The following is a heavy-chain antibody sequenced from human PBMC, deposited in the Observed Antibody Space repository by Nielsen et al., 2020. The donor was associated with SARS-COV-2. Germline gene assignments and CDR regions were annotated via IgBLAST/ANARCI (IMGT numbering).Heavy chain of an antibody. CDR3: ARAGRGVITYYYYGMDV. CDR2: ISTSGGNT. V-gene: IGHV3-23*01. CDR1: GFTFSIYA. Sequence: GESLKISCAASGFTFSIYALSWVRQAPGKGLEWVSTISTSGGNTFYAHSVKGRFTISRDNAKNSLYLQMNSLRAEDTAVYYCARAGRGVITYYYYGMDVWGQGTTVTVSS. D-gene: IGHD3-10*01. J-gene: IGHJ6*02.